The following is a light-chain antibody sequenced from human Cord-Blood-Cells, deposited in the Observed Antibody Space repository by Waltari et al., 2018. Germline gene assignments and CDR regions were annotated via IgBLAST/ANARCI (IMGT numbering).Light chain of an antibody. J-gene: IGLJ2*01. CDR2: EVS. CDR3: SSYTSSSTVV. V-gene: IGLV2-14*01. Sequence: QSALTQPASVSGSPGQPITISCTGPCIDVGGYNSVSWYQQHPGKAPKLMIYEVSNRTSGVSNRYSGSKSGNTASLTISGLQAEDEADYYGSSYTSSSTVVFGGGTKLTVL. CDR1: CIDVGGYNS.